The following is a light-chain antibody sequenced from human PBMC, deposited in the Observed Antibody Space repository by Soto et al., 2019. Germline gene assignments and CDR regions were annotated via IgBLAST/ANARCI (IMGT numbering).Light chain of an antibody. CDR1: QSLSSS. V-gene: IGKV3-15*01. CDR2: GAS. Sequence: EIVMTRSPATLSVSPLELAAPSGRGSQSLSSSLAWYQQRPGQAPRLLIYGASTRATGIPARFSGSGFGTEFTLTISSLQSEDFAVYYCQQYKNWPPITFGQGTRLEI. CDR3: QQYKNWPPIT. J-gene: IGKJ5*01.